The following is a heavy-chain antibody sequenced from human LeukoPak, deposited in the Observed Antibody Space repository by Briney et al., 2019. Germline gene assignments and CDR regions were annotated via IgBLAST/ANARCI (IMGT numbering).Heavy chain of an antibody. CDR1: GFTFSSYS. CDR2: ISSSSSTI. Sequence: PGGSLRLSCAASGFTFSSYSMNWVRQAPGKGLEWVSYISSSSSTIYYTDSVKGRFTISRDNSKNTLYLQMNSLRAEDTAVYYCATLEYYDSSNDVFDIWGQGTMVTVSS. V-gene: IGHV3-48*01. CDR3: ATLEYYDSSNDVFDI. D-gene: IGHD3-22*01. J-gene: IGHJ3*02.